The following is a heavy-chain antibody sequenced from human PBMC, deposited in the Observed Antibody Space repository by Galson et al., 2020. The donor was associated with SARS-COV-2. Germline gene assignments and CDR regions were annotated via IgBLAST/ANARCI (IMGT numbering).Heavy chain of an antibody. J-gene: IGHJ2*01. D-gene: IGHD6-6*01. Sequence: GGSLRLSCAASGFTFSSYWMSWVRQAPGKGLEWVANIKQDGSEKYYVDSVKGRFTISRDNAKNSLYLQMNSLRAEDTAVYYCARGTIAARPSYFDLWGRGTLVTVSS. CDR1: GFTFSSYW. CDR2: IKQDGSEK. V-gene: IGHV3-7*01. CDR3: ARGTIAARPSYFDL.